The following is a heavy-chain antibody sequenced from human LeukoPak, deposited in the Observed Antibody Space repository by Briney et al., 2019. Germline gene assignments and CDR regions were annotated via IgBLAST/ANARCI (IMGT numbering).Heavy chain of an antibody. V-gene: IGHV3-30*18. CDR3: AKEKDTIVSHDLDF. Sequence: PGGSLRLSCAASGFTFSRYGMHWVRQAPGKGLEWVAVIGNDGDKMYYVDSVKGRFTITRDNSKNTLYLQMNNLRVEDAAVYYCAKEKDTIVSHDLDFWGQGTTVTVSS. CDR1: GFTFSRYG. J-gene: IGHJ4*01. CDR2: IGNDGDKM. D-gene: IGHD3-16*01.